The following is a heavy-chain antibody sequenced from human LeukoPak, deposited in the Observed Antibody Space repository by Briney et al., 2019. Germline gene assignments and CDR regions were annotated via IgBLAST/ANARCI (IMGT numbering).Heavy chain of an antibody. V-gene: IGHV3-21*01. D-gene: IGHD4-17*01. CDR3: ARGHTAVTRHFDF. CDR1: GFTFTTYS. J-gene: IGHJ4*02. Sequence: GGSLRLSCEASGFTFTTYSMTWVRQAPGKGLEWVSIISSGSSAIFSADALKGRFTISRDDAKNLLYLDMNSLRAEDTAVYYCARGHTAVTRHFDFWGQGTLVTVPS. CDR2: ISSGSSAI.